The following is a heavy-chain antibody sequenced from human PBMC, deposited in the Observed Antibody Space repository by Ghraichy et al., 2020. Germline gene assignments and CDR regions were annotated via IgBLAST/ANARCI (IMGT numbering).Heavy chain of an antibody. CDR3: ARVGIRVGGVDY. J-gene: IGHJ4*02. Sequence: ASVKVSCKASGYTFTNYAIHWVRQAPGQSLEWVGWINPGNGDTRYPQKYQGRVTINRDTSATTTYMELSSLRSEDTAIYYCARVGIRVGGVDYWGQGTLVTVSS. V-gene: IGHV1-3*01. CDR1: GYTFTNYA. D-gene: IGHD3-10*01. CDR2: INPGNGDT.